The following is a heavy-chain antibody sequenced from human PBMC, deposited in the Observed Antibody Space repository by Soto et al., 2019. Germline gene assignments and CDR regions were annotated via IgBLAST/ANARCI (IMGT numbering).Heavy chain of an antibody. J-gene: IGHJ4*02. CDR1: GFTFINYA. CDR3: AKALVGEVGATDY. CDR2: ITRTDST. Sequence: HPGGSLRLSCTASGFTFINYAMSWVRQAPGKGLEWVSAITRTDSTYYADSVKGRFTISRDNSRNTLYLQMNSLGAEDAALYYCAKALVGEVGATDYWGQGTLVTVSS. D-gene: IGHD1-26*01. V-gene: IGHV3-23*01.